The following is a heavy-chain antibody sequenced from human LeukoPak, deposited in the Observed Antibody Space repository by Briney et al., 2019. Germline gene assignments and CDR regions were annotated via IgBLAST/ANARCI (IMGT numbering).Heavy chain of an antibody. D-gene: IGHD4-17*01. Sequence: PGGSLRLSCAASGFTFSSYAMSWVRQAPGKGLEWVSAISGSGGSTYYADSVKGRFTISRDNSKNTLYLQMNSLRAEDTAVYYCAKDPRINYGDYVKLRYFDLWGRGTLVTVSS. J-gene: IGHJ2*01. CDR2: ISGSGGST. V-gene: IGHV3-23*01. CDR1: GFTFSSYA. CDR3: AKDPRINYGDYVKLRYFDL.